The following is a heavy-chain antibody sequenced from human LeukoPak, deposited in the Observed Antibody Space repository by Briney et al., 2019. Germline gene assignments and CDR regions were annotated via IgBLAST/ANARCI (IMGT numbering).Heavy chain of an antibody. V-gene: IGHV4-59*01. CDR3: ARETGYYYGSGSPIDY. Sequence: SETLSLTCTVSGGSISSYYWSWIRQPPGKGLEWIGYTYYSGSTNYNPSLKSRVTISVDTSKNQFSLKLSSVTAADTAVYYCARETGYYYGSGSPIDYWGQGTLVTVSS. D-gene: IGHD3-10*01. CDR1: GGSISSYY. J-gene: IGHJ4*02. CDR2: TYYSGST.